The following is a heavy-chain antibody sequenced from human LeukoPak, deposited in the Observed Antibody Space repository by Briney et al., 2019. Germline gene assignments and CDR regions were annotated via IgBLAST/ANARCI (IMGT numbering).Heavy chain of an antibody. J-gene: IGHJ6*03. CDR2: IRYDGSNQ. V-gene: IGHV3-30*02. CDR1: GFTVSSNY. Sequence: GGSLRLSCAASGFTVSSNYMSWVRQAPGKGLEWMAYIRYDGSNQYYADSVKGRFTISRDNSKNTLYLQMNSLRNEDTALYYCAKDATNYYYIDVWGKGTTVTVSS. CDR3: AKDATNYYYIDV.